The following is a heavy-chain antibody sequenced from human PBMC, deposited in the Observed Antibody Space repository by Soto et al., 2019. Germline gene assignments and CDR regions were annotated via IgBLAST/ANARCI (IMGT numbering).Heavy chain of an antibody. V-gene: IGHV1-3*01. CDR2: INAGNGNT. J-gene: IGHJ6*02. CDR1: GYTFTSYA. Sequence: ASVKVSCKASGYTFTSYAMHWVRQAPGQRLEWMGWINAGNGNTKYSQKFQGRVTITRDTSASTAYMELSSLRSEDTAVYYCARDKQKRNRYSYAPYYYYYGMDVWGQGTTVTVSS. CDR3: ARDKQKRNRYSYAPYYYYYGMDV. D-gene: IGHD5-18*01.